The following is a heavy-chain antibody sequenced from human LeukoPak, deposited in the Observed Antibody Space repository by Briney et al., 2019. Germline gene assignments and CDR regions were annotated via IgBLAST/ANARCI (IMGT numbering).Heavy chain of an antibody. Sequence: SETLSLTCAVYGGSFSGYYWSWIRQPPGKVLEWIGEINHSGSTNHNPSLKSRVTISVDTSKNQFSLKLSSVTAADTAVYYCARATRSGWLPHWGQGTLVTVSS. V-gene: IGHV4-34*01. CDR1: GGSFSGYY. J-gene: IGHJ4*02. CDR3: ARATRSGWLPH. D-gene: IGHD3-22*01. CDR2: INHSGST.